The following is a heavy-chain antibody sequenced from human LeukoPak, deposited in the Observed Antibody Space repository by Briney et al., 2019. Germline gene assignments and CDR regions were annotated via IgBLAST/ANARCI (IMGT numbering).Heavy chain of an antibody. CDR2: ISNNDVT. D-gene: IGHD1-1*01. CDR3: ASSVTTVGAYDY. J-gene: IGHJ4*02. CDR1: GITASNFY. Sequence: GGSLRPSCAASGITASNFYMMWVRQAPGKGLEWVSYISNNDVTKYADSVRGRLTISRDNSKNILYLQMNSLRVEDTAMYWCASSVTTVGAYDYWGQGAPVTVSS. V-gene: IGHV3-53*01.